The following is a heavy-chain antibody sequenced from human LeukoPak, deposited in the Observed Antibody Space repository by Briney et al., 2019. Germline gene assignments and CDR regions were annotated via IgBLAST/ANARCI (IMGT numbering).Heavy chain of an antibody. D-gene: IGHD1-26*01. J-gene: IGHJ4*02. Sequence: GGSLRLSCAASGFTFSSYSMNWVRQAPGKGLEWVSYISSSSSTIYYADSVKGRFTISRDNAKNSLYLQMNSLRAEDTAVYYCARDLGFVGIVGANWGQGTLVTVSS. V-gene: IGHV3-48*01. CDR3: ARDLGFVGIVGAN. CDR1: GFTFSSYS. CDR2: ISSSSSTI.